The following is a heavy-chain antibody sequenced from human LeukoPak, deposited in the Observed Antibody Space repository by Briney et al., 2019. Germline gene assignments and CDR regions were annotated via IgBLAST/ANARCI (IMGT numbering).Heavy chain of an antibody. V-gene: IGHV4-39*01. CDR2: IYYSGNT. CDR1: GGSISSSSYY. CDR3: ATPGLARAY. J-gene: IGHJ4*02. Sequence: PSETLSLTCTVSGGSISSSSYYWGWIRQPPGKGLEWIGSIYYSGNTYYNASLKSRVTISGDTSKNQFSLILSSVTAADTAVYYCATPGLARAYWGQGTLVTVSS.